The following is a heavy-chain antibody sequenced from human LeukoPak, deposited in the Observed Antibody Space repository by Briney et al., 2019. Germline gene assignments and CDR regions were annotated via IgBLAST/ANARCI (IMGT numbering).Heavy chain of an antibody. Sequence: GSSVKVSCKASGGTFSSYAISWVRQAPGQGLEWMGRIIPILGIANYAQKFQGRVTITADKSTSTAYMELSSLRSEDTAVYYCARDSDSPFLGYCSGGSCHGGYYYYGMDVWGQGTTVTVSS. CDR2: IIPILGIA. J-gene: IGHJ6*02. V-gene: IGHV1-69*04. CDR3: ARDSDSPFLGYCSGGSCHGGYYYYGMDV. CDR1: GGTFSSYA. D-gene: IGHD2-15*01.